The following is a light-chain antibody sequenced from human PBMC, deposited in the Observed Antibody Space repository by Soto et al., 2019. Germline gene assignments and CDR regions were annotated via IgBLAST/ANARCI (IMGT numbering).Light chain of an antibody. CDR2: DAS. J-gene: IGKJ2*02. V-gene: IGKV3-20*01. Sequence: ENVLTQSPGTLSLSPGERATLSCRASQSVSSSYLAWYQQKPGQAPRLLIYDASSRATGIPDRFSGSGSGKDFTLNVSRLEPEDFAVYYCQPYGYSLCTFCQGTKREIK. CDR3: QPYGYSLCT. CDR1: QSVSSSY.